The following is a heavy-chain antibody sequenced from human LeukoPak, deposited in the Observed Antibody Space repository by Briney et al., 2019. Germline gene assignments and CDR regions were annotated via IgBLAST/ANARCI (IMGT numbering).Heavy chain of an antibody. CDR1: GGSFSGYY. J-gene: IGHJ1*01. CDR3: ARGPTIFGVVTKGTEYFQH. Sequence: SETLSLTCAVYGGSFSGYYWSWIRQPPGKGLEWIGKINHSGSTNYNPSLKSRVTISVDTSKNQFSLKLSSVTAADTAVYYCARGPTIFGVVTKGTEYFQHWGQGTLVTVSS. D-gene: IGHD3-3*01. CDR2: INHSGST. V-gene: IGHV4-34*01.